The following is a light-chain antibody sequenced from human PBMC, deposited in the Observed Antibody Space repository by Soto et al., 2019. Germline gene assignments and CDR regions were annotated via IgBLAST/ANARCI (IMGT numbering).Light chain of an antibody. CDR1: SFNIGNNY. CDR3: GTWDSSLSAVV. J-gene: IGLJ2*01. Sequence: QSVLTQPPSVSAAPGQKVTISCSGSSFNIGNNYVSWYQQLPGTAPKLLIYDNNRRPSGIPDRFSGSRSGTSATLGITGLQTVDEADYYCGTWDSSLSAVVFGGGTKLTVL. CDR2: DNN. V-gene: IGLV1-51*01.